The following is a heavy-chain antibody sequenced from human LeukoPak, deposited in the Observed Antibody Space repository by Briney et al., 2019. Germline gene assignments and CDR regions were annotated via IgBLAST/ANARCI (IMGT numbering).Heavy chain of an antibody. J-gene: IGHJ6*02. Sequence: PGGSLRLSCAASGFTVSSKYMSWVRQAPGKGLEWVSVMYSGGSTYYADSVEGRFTISRDNSKNTLYLQMNSLRAEDTAVYYCARGNSGSHYVEYYYGMDVWGQGTTVTVSS. CDR2: MYSGGST. D-gene: IGHD1-26*01. CDR3: ARGNSGSHYVEYYYGMDV. CDR1: GFTVSSKY. V-gene: IGHV3-53*01.